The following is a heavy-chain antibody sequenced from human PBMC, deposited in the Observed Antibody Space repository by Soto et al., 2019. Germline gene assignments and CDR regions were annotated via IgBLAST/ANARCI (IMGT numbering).Heavy chain of an antibody. V-gene: IGHV4-31*03. Sequence: PSETLSLTCNVSGASINSAGYYWSWIRQHPGKGPEWIGYIYYSGRTYYNPSLKTRVTISIGTSKTQFSLKLSSVTAADTAVYYCARDREWELPGWTAFDIWGQGTMVTVSS. D-gene: IGHD1-26*01. J-gene: IGHJ3*02. CDR2: IYYSGRT. CDR3: ARDREWELPGWTAFDI. CDR1: GASINSAGYY.